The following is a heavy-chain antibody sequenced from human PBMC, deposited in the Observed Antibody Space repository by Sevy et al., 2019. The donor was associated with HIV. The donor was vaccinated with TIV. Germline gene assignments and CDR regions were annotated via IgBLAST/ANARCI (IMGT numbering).Heavy chain of an antibody. CDR3: AKGLAFSIYAALEY. CDR1: GFTFDDYA. D-gene: IGHD2-2*01. Sequence: GGSLRLSCAASGFTFDDYAMSWVRQVPGKGLEWVATISSNSATVNYVDSVKGRFTISRDNAKNSLYLQMNSLRPEDTAFYYCAKGLAFSIYAALEYWGQGALVTVSS. J-gene: IGHJ4*02. V-gene: IGHV3-9*01. CDR2: ISSNSATV.